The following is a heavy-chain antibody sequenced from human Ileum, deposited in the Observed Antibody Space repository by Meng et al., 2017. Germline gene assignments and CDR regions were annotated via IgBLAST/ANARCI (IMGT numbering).Heavy chain of an antibody. CDR1: GITFIDAW. CDR3: SRVSNGKHDY. CDR2: IRSKSGGGTT. V-gene: IGHV3-15*01. Sequence: EVPLVVVGGGLVNPGGSLRISFAASGITFIDAWMSWVRQAPGKGLEWVGHIRSKSGGGTTDYAAPVKGRFSISRDDSKNTLHLQIDSLKAEDTAVYYCSRVSNGKHDYWGQGTLVTVSS. J-gene: IGHJ4*02. D-gene: IGHD2-8*01.